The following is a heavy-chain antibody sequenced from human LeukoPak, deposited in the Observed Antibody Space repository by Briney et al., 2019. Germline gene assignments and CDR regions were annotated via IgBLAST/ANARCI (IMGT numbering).Heavy chain of an antibody. J-gene: IGHJ4*02. CDR1: GFTFSSYA. CDR2: ISGSGGST. CDR3: AKDLTDYDSSGYYYSPPFDY. V-gene: IGHV3-23*01. Sequence: GGSLRLSCAASGFTFSSYAVSWVRQAPGKGLEWVSAISGSGGSTYYADSVKGRFTISRDNSKNTLYLQMNSLRAEDTAVYYCAKDLTDYDSSGYYYSPPFDYWGQGTLVTVSS. D-gene: IGHD3-22*01.